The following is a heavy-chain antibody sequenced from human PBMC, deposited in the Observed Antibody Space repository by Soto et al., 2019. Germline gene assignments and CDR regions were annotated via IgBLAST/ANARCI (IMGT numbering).Heavy chain of an antibody. J-gene: IGHJ6*03. CDR3: ARAMTTVTNYYYYYYMDV. CDR2: INPSGGST. V-gene: IGHV1-46*03. D-gene: IGHD4-17*01. CDR1: GYTFTSYY. Sequence: GASVKVSCKASGYTFTSYYMHWVRQAPGQGLEWMGIINPSGGSTSYAQKFQGRVTMTRDTSTSTVYMELSSLRSEDTAVYYCARAMTTVTNYYYYYYMDVWGKGTTVTVSS.